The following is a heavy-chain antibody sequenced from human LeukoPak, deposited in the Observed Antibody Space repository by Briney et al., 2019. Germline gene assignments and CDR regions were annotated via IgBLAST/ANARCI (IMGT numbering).Heavy chain of an antibody. CDR2: INAGNGNT. V-gene: IGHV1-3*01. CDR3: ARAPYSSGWSDYFDY. D-gene: IGHD6-19*01. Sequence: GASVKVSCKASGYTFTSYAMHWVRQAPGQRLEWMGWINAGNGNTKYSQKFQGRVTITRDTSASTAYMELSSLRSEDTAVYYCARAPYSSGWSDYFDYWGQGTLATVSS. J-gene: IGHJ4*02. CDR1: GYTFTSYA.